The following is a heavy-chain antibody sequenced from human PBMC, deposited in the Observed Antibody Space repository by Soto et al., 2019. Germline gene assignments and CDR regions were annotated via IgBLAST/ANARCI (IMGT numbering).Heavy chain of an antibody. D-gene: IGHD3-22*01. Sequence: GGSLRLSCAASGFTFSSYWMHWVRQAPGKGLVWVSRINTDGSSTTYADSVKGRFAISRDNAKNTLYLQMNSLGAEDTAVYYCARTGYYYDTRGYDFDYWGEGILVTV. J-gene: IGHJ4*02. CDR3: ARTGYYYDTRGYDFDY. V-gene: IGHV3-74*01. CDR1: GFTFSSYW. CDR2: INTDGSST.